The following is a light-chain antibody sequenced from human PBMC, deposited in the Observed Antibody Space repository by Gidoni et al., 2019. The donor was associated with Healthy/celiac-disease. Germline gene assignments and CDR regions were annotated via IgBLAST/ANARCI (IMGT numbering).Light chain of an antibody. Sequence: DLQMTQSSSPLSASVGDRVTITCRASQGNSNYLAWYQQKPGKVPKLLIYAASTLQSGIPSRFSGSGSGTDFTLTISSLQPEDVATYYCQKYNSALPMYTFGQGTKLEIK. CDR2: AAS. V-gene: IGKV1-27*01. CDR1: QGNSNY. J-gene: IGKJ2*01. CDR3: QKYNSALPMYT.